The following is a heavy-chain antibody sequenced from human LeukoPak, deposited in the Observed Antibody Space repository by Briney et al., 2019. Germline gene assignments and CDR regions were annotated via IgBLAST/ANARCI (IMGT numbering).Heavy chain of an antibody. D-gene: IGHD6-13*01. CDR1: GGSISSYY. CDR2: IYYSGST. CDR3: ARGSSSSWPDY. V-gene: IGHV4-59*01. J-gene: IGHJ4*02. Sequence: SVTLSLTCTVSGGSISSYYWSWIRQPPGKGLEWIGYIYYSGSTNYNPALKSRVTISVDTSKNQFSLKLSSVTAADTAVYYCARGSSSSWPDYWGQGTLVTVSS.